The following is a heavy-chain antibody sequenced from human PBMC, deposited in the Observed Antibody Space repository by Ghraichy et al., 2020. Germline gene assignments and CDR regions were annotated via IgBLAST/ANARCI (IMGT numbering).Heavy chain of an antibody. V-gene: IGHV4-34*01. J-gene: IGHJ3*02. Sequence: SETLSLTCAVYGGSFSGYYWSWIRQPPGKGLEWIGEINHSGSTNYNPSLKSRVTISVDTSKNQFSLKLSSVTAADTAVYYCARAPVSAAASGAFDIWGQGTMVTVSS. CDR2: INHSGST. D-gene: IGHD6-13*01. CDR3: ARAPVSAAASGAFDI. CDR1: GGSFSGYY.